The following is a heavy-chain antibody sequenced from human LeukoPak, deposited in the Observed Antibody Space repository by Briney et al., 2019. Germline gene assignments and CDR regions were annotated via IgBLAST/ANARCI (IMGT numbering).Heavy chain of an antibody. D-gene: IGHD2-8*02. J-gene: IGHJ4*02. Sequence: GGSLRLSCAASGFTFSTFAMIWVRQPPGKGLEWVSSIFPSGGEIHYADSVRGRFTISRDNSKSTPSLQMNSLRAEDTAIYYCATYRQVLLPFESWGQGTLVTVSS. CDR3: ATYRQVLLPFES. CDR1: GFTFSTFA. V-gene: IGHV3-23*01. CDR2: IFPSGGEI.